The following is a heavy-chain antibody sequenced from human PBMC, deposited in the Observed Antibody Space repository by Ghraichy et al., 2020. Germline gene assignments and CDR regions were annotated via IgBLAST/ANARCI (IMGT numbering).Heavy chain of an antibody. CDR3: ARDGEERTQYSNWVDR. CDR1: GFTFSSYS. J-gene: IGHJ5*02. CDR2: ISSSSSTI. D-gene: IGHD3-10*01. V-gene: IGHV3-48*01. Sequence: ETLSLTCAASGFTFSSYSMNWVRQAPGKGLEWVSYISSSSSTIYYADSVKGRVTISRDNAKNSLYLQMSSLGAEDAAVYYCARDGEERTQYSNWVDRWGQGTLVTVYS.